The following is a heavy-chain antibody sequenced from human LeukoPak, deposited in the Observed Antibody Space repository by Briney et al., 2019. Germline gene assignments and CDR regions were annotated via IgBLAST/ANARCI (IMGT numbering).Heavy chain of an antibody. D-gene: IGHD3-10*01. CDR1: GFTFSRYW. J-gene: IGHJ4*02. CDR3: ARDVGGVGSH. Sequence: PGESLRLSCAASGFTFSRYWMHWIRQAPGEGLVWVSRIDEHGTTIDYADSVRDRFTISRDNAKNTLYLHMNSLRAEDTAMYYCARDVGGVGSHWGQGSLVTVSS. V-gene: IGHV3-74*01. CDR2: IDEHGTTI.